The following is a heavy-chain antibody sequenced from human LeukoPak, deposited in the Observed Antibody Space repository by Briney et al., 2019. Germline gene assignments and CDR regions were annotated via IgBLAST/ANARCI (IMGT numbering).Heavy chain of an antibody. V-gene: IGHV1-18*01. CDR3: ARAPLGGDWSDLDY. CDR2: ISAYNGNT. CDR1: GYTFTSYG. Sequence: ASVKVSCKASGYTFTSYGISWVRQAPGQGLEWMGWISAYNGNTNYAQKFQGRVTMTRDTSISTAYMELSRLRSDDTAVYYCARAPLGGDWSDLDYWGQGTLVTVSS. D-gene: IGHD2-21*02. J-gene: IGHJ4*02.